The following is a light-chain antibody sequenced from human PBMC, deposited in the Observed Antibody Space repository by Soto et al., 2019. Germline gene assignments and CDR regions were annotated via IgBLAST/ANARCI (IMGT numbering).Light chain of an antibody. CDR3: CSYAGSSTWV. CDR1: SSDVGSYNL. CDR2: EGT. Sequence: QSALTQPASVSGSPGQSITISCTGTSSDVGSYNLVSWYQQHPGKAPKLMIHEGTKRPSGVSNRFSGSKSGNTASLTISGLQAEDEADYHCCSYAGSSTWVFGGGTKVTVL. V-gene: IGLV2-23*01. J-gene: IGLJ3*02.